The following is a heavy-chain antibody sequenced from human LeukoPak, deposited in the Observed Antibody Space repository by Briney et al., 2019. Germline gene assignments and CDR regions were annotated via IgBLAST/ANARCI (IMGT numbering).Heavy chain of an antibody. CDR1: GFTSSSYW. CDR3: ARDRPDIVVVPAAIHEYYYYMDV. J-gene: IGHJ6*03. V-gene: IGHV3-7*01. Sequence: GGSLRLSCAASGFTSSSYWMSWVRQAPGKGLEWVANIKQDGSEKYYVDSVKGRFTISRDNAKNSLYLQMNSLRAEDTAVYYCARDRPDIVVVPAAIHEYYYYMDVWGKGTTVTVSS. CDR2: IKQDGSEK. D-gene: IGHD2-2*02.